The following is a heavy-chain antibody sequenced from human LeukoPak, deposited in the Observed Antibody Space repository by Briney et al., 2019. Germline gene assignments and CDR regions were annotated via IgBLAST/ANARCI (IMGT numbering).Heavy chain of an antibody. CDR2: ISAYNGNT. Sequence: ASVKVSSKASGGTLSSYGISWVRQAPGQGLEWMGWISAYNGNTNYAQKLQGRVTMTTDTSTSTAYMELRRLRSDDTAGYYCGGEMVSYRNYYDSSGYPTLIDYWGQGTLVTVSS. V-gene: IGHV1-18*01. J-gene: IGHJ4*02. CDR1: GGTLSSYG. CDR3: GGEMVSYRNYYDSSGYPTLIDY. D-gene: IGHD3-22*01.